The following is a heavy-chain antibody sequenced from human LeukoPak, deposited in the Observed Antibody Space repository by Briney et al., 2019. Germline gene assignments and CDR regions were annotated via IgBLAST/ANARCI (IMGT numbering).Heavy chain of an antibody. J-gene: IGHJ4*02. V-gene: IGHV3-23*01. CDR3: AKDQAPASWHIPSDY. CDR2: ISASGGTT. D-gene: IGHD2-2*01. Sequence: GGSLTLSCAASGFTFSTYAMSWVRQAPGKGLEWVSGISASGGTTYYADSVKGRFTISRDNSKNTLYLQMNSLRGEDTAVYYCAKDQAPASWHIPSDYWGQGTLVTVSS. CDR1: GFTFSTYA.